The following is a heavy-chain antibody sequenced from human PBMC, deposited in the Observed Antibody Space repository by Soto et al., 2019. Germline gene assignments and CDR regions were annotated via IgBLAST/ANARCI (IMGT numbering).Heavy chain of an antibody. J-gene: IGHJ6*03. CDR1: GFTLSGYA. Sequence: EVQLAESGGGLAQPGGSLRLSCAASGFTLSGYAMDWVRQAPGKGLEYVSGISSNGVGTYYANSVQGRFTISRDKSKNTVYLQMGSLRPDYMAVYYCARRARPDFYYMDVWGKGTTVTVSS. CDR2: ISSNGVGT. CDR3: ARRARPDFYYMDV. D-gene: IGHD6-6*01. V-gene: IGHV3-64*01.